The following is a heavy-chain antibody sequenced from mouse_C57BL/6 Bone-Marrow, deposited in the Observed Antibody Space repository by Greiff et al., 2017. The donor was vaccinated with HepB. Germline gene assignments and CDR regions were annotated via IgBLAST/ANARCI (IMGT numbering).Heavy chain of an antibody. Sequence: *VQLQQSGPELGKPGASVKMSCKASGYTLNHYYLHWVKQKTGKGLEWIGEIYPGSGNTYYNEKFKGKATLTADTSSSTSYMQLSSQPSVLSAVDVCAEEVRGSYLGVWGTESTVTVSS. J-gene: IGHJ1*03. D-gene: IGHD2-12*01. V-gene: IGHV1-83*01. CDR2: YPGSGNTY. CDR3: EEVRGSYLGV. CDR1: YTLNHYYL.